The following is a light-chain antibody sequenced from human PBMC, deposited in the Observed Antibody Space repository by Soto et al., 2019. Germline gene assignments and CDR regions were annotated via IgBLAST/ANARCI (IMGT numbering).Light chain of an antibody. V-gene: IGLV2-8*01. CDR2: EVS. CDR1: SSDVGAYNY. CDR3: TSYAGTYSFFYV. J-gene: IGLJ1*01. Sequence: QSVLTQPPSASGSPGQSVTISCTGTSSDVGAYNYVSWYQQLPGKAPKLIIYEVSKRPSGVPDRFSGSKSGNTASLTVSGLQAEDAADYYCTSYAGTYSFFYVFGTGTKVTVL.